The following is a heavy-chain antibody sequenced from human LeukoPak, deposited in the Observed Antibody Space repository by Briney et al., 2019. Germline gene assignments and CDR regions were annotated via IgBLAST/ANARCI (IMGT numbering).Heavy chain of an antibody. CDR1: GYSISNDYY. V-gene: IGHV4-38-2*02. J-gene: IGHJ2*01. D-gene: IGHD6-19*01. Sequence: KPSETLSLACTVSGYSISNDYYWTWLRQPPGKGLEWIGGIYHSGTTYYNPSLKGRVSISLDTSKTQFSLKLSSVTAADTAVYYCARGSNSSGWLNWYFDLWGRGTLVTVSS. CDR3: ARGSNSSGWLNWYFDL. CDR2: IYHSGTT.